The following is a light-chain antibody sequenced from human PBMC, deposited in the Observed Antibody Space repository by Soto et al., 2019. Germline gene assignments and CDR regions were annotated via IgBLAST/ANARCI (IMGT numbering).Light chain of an antibody. V-gene: IGKV1-5*01. Sequence: IQMTQSPSTLSASVGDRVTITCRASQSISNWLAWYQQKPGKAPKVLIYDASNLESGVPSRFSGSGSGTEFTLTISSLQPDDFATYYCQQYNSDSQIFGQGTKVDIK. J-gene: IGKJ2*01. CDR2: DAS. CDR3: QQYNSDSQI. CDR1: QSISNW.